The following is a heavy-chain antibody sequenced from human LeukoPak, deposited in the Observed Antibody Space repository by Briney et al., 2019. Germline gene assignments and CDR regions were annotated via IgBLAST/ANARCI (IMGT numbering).Heavy chain of an antibody. CDR1: GFTFSSYW. D-gene: IGHD4/OR15-4a*01. Sequence: GGSLRLSCAASGFTFSSYWMSWVRQAPGKGLEWVANIREDGGVKYYMGSVRGRFTISRDNAKNSLYLQMNSLRAEDTAVYYCARVRRGDYGNEDYWGQETLVTVSS. J-gene: IGHJ4*02. V-gene: IGHV3-7*01. CDR2: IREDGGVK. CDR3: ARVRRGDYGNEDY.